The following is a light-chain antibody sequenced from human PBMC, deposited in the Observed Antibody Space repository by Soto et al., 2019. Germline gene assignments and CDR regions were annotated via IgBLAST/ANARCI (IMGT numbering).Light chain of an antibody. J-gene: IGKJ1*01. CDR2: GAT. V-gene: IGKV3-15*01. Sequence: EILMTQSPASLSVPPGERATLSCRASQSFSSNFAWYLQKPGQAPRLLIYGATTMATAVPARFTASGSGTEFTLTISSLQSDDFGVYYCQQYDTWPRTFGQGTKVEIK. CDR1: QSFSSN. CDR3: QQYDTWPRT.